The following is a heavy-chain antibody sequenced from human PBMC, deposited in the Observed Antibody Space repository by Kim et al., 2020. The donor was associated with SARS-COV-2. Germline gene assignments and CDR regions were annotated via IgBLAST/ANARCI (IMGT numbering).Heavy chain of an antibody. CDR2: INAGNGNT. CDR1: GYTFTSYA. CDR3: ARAGGYDFWSGPYGMDV. D-gene: IGHD3-3*01. V-gene: IGHV1-3*01. Sequence: ASVKVSCKASGYTFTSYAMHWVRQAPGQRLEWMGWINAGNGNTKYSQKFQGRVTITRDTSASTAYMELSSLRSEDTAVYYFARAGGYDFWSGPYGMDVWGQGTTVTVSS. J-gene: IGHJ6*02.